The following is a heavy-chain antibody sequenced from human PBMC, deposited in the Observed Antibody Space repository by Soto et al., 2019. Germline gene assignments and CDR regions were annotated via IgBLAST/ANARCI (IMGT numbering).Heavy chain of an antibody. D-gene: IGHD3-10*01. J-gene: IGHJ4*02. CDR1: GFTFSSYW. CDR2: IKHSGGEK. Sequence: PGGSLRLSCAASGFTFSSYWMSWVRQAPGKGLEWVANIKHSGGEKYYVDSVKGRFTISRDNSKNTLYLQMNSLRAEDTAVYYCAKDGNYYGSGSHYTYLDYWGQGTLVTVSS. CDR3: AKDGNYYGSGSHYTYLDY. V-gene: IGHV3-7*03.